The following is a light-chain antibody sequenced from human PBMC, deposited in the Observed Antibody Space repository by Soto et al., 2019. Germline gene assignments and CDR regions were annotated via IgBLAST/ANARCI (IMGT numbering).Light chain of an antibody. CDR3: QQRYSWPLT. CDR1: QSINID. Sequence: EIVLTQSPAALSLSPGGRATLSCRVSQSINIDLAWYQQKLGQAPRLLIYDAAIRATGIPARYSGSGSATDFTLTISSREPEDFVVYYCQQRYSWPLTFGGGTKVEL. V-gene: IGKV3-11*01. J-gene: IGKJ4*01. CDR2: DAA.